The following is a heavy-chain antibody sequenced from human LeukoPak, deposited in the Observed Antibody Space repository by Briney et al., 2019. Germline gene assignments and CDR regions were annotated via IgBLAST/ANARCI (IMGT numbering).Heavy chain of an antibody. D-gene: IGHD3-10*01. CDR1: GLTFNNAW. Sequence: GGSLRLSCAASGLTFNNAWMVWVRQAPGKGLEWVANIKQDGSEKYYVDSVKGRFTISRDNAKNSLYLQMNSLRAEDTAVYYCARAGYASGSYYIIVWGQGTLVTVSS. J-gene: IGHJ4*02. CDR3: ARAGYASGSYYIIV. V-gene: IGHV3-7*01. CDR2: IKQDGSEK.